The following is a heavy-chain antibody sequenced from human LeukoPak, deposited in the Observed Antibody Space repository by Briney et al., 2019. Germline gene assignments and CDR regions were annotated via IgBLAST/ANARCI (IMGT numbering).Heavy chain of an antibody. D-gene: IGHD3-16*01. CDR2: VKTETDGGTT. V-gene: IGHV3-15*01. J-gene: IGHJ3*02. CDR3: TTMALGVGAFDI. CDR1: GFTFNSVW. Sequence: GGSLGLSCAASGFTFNSVWMSWVRQAPGKGLEWVGRVKTETDGGTTDYAAPVKGRFTVSRDDSKNTLYLQLNGLKTEDTAVYYCTTMALGVGAFDIWGQGTTVTVSS.